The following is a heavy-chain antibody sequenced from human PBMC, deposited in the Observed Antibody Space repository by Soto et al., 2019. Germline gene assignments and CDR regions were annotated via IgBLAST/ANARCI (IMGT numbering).Heavy chain of an antibody. J-gene: IGHJ4*02. Sequence: GGSLRLSCAASGFTFDYYAMHWVRQAPGKGLEWVSGISWNSGRKYYADPVKGRFTISRDNSENTLFLQMNSLKAEDTAIYFCAKDGDFEYFDYWGQGTQVTVSS. CDR2: ISWNSGRK. V-gene: IGHV3-9*01. CDR3: AKDGDFEYFDY. CDR1: GFTFDYYA. D-gene: IGHD3-10*01.